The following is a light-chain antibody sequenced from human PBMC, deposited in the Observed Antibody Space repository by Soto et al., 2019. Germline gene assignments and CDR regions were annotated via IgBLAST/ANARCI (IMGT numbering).Light chain of an antibody. V-gene: IGLV1-47*01. CDR1: SSNIGSNY. J-gene: IGLJ3*02. Sequence: QSVLTQPPSASGTPGQRVTISCSGSSSNIGSNYVYWYQQLPGTAPKLLSYRNNQPPSGVPDRFSGSTSGTSASLAISGLRSEDEDDYYCAAWDDSLRGWVFGGGTKLTV. CDR3: AAWDDSLRGWV. CDR2: RNN.